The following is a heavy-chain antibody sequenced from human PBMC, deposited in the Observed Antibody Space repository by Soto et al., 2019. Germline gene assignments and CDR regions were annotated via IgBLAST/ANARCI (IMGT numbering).Heavy chain of an antibody. J-gene: IGHJ6*02. CDR3: ARDGVWSSGLSRGGYYGMDV. D-gene: IGHD6-19*01. Sequence: QVQLVQSGAEVKKPGSSVKVSCKASGGTFSSYAISWVRQAPGQGLEWMGGIIPIFGTANYAQKFQGRVTITADESTSTAYMELSSLRSEDTAVYYCARDGVWSSGLSRGGYYGMDVWGQGTTVTVSS. V-gene: IGHV1-69*01. CDR1: GGTFSSYA. CDR2: IIPIFGTA.